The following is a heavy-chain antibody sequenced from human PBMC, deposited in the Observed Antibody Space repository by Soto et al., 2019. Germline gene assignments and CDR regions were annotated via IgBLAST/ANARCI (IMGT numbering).Heavy chain of an antibody. CDR1: GFTFSSYG. CDR2: ISYDGSNK. D-gene: IGHD3-3*01. Sequence: GGSLRLSCAASGFTFSSYGMHWVRQAPGKGLEWVAVISYDGSNKYYADSVKGRFTISRDNSKNTLYLQMNSLRAEDTAVYYCAKDGDTYYDFWSGPGWFDPWGQGTLLTVSS. V-gene: IGHV3-30*18. CDR3: AKDGDTYYDFWSGPGWFDP. J-gene: IGHJ5*02.